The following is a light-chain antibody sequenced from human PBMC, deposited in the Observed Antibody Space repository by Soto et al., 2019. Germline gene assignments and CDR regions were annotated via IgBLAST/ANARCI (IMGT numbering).Light chain of an antibody. V-gene: IGKV1-5*03. CDR1: QSVSKW. CDR3: QQYTAYSPWT. CDR2: KTS. J-gene: IGKJ1*01. Sequence: DIQMTQSPSTLSASVGDRVTITCRASQSVSKWLAWYQVKPGKAPRLLIYKTSGLENGVPSRFSGSGSESEYTFTINNVKPEDFATYYCQQYTAYSPWTFGQGTKVEVK.